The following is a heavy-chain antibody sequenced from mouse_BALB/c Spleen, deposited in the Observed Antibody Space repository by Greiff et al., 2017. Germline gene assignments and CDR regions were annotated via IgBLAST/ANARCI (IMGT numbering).Heavy chain of an antibody. CDR3: ARPGTRKYFDV. CDR1: GYTFTSYW. CDR2: INPSTGYT. Sequence: VKVVESGAELAKPGASVKMSCKASGYTFTSYWMHWVKQRPGQGLEWIGYINPSTGYTEYNQKFKDKATLTADKSSSTAYMQLSSLTSEDSAVYYCARPGTRKYFDVWGAGTTVTVSS. V-gene: IGHV1-7*01. D-gene: IGHD4-1*01. J-gene: IGHJ1*01.